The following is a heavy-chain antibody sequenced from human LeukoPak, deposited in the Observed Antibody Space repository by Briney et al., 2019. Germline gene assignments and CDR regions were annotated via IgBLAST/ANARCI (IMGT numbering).Heavy chain of an antibody. CDR1: GVSIRGGGYY. J-gene: IGHJ4*02. Sequence: KSSETLSLTCSFSGVSIRGGGYYWGWVRQPPGKGLEWIASLYSNGNTFYNPSLKSRVTISEESSKSQFSLKLRTVTAADTAVYFCWRAADHWGQGILVTVSS. CDR2: LYSNGNT. CDR3: WRAADH. V-gene: IGHV4-39*01.